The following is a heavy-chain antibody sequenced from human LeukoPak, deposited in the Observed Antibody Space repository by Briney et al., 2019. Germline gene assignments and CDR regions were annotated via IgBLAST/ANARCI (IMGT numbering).Heavy chain of an antibody. CDR1: GGSISSYY. J-gene: IGHJ4*02. V-gene: IGHV4-59*12. D-gene: IGHD6-6*01. CDR2: IYYSGST. CDR3: ARGGSVYSSSSMRYDY. Sequence: SETLSLTCTVSGGSISSYYWSWIRQPPGKGLEWIGYIYYSGSTNYNPSLKSRVTISVDTSKNQFSLKLSSVTAADTAVYYCARGGSVYSSSSMRYDYWGQGTLVTVSS.